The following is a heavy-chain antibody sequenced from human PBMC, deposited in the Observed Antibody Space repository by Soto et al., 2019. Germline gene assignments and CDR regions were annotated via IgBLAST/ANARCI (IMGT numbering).Heavy chain of an antibody. J-gene: IGHJ4*02. CDR1: GGTFSSYA. D-gene: IGHD3-9*01. CDR2: IIPIFGTA. V-gene: IGHV1-69*13. CDR3: ARTIDYYDLLTGYYPYFDY. Sequence: SVKVSCKASGGTFSSYAISWVRQAPGQGLEWMGGIIPIFGTANYAQKFQGRVTITADESTSTAYMELSSLRSEDTAVYYCARTIDYYDLLTGYYPYFDYWGQGTLVTVSS.